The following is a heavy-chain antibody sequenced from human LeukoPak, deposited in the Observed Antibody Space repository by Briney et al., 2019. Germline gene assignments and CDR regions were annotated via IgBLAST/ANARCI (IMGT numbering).Heavy chain of an antibody. CDR1: GGSFSGYY. D-gene: IGHD2-2*01. CDR3: ARDHRYCSSTSCYQATYNWFDP. CDR2: INHSGST. Sequence: SETLSLTCAVYGGSFSGYYWSWIRQPPGKGLEWIGEINHSGSTNYNPSLKSRVTISVDTSKNQFSLKLSSVTAADTAVYYCARDHRYCSSTSCYQATYNWFDPWGQGTLVTVSS. J-gene: IGHJ5*02. V-gene: IGHV4-34*01.